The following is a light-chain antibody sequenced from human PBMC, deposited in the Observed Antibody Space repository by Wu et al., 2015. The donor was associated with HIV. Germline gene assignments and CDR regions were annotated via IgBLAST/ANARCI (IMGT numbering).Light chain of an antibody. Sequence: EIVLTQSPGTLSLSPGERATLSCRASQSVSSNYLAWYQQKPGQPPRPLIYGASRRATGIPDRFSGSGSGTDFSLTISRLEPEDFAVYYCHQYGRSPPFTFGPGTKVDVK. CDR2: GAS. V-gene: IGKV3-20*01. CDR1: QSVSSNY. CDR3: HQYGRSPPFT. J-gene: IGKJ3*01.